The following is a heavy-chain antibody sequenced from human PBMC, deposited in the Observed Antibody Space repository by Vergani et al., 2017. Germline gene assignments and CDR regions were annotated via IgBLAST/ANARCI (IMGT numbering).Heavy chain of an antibody. CDR3: ARRSGIVYDIFSGNQYFFDF. CDR2: IYRTGRT. J-gene: IGHJ4*02. V-gene: IGHV4-38-2*01. D-gene: IGHD3-9*01. CDR1: GFSIDNGYY. Sequence: QVQLQESGPGLVKPSETLSLTCAVSGFSIDNGYYWDWIRQPPGKGLEWIGSIYRTGRTHFNPSLKSRVTISVDTSNNHFSLMLNSLTAADTAVYYCARRSGIVYDIFSGNQYFFDFWGQGTLVTVSS.